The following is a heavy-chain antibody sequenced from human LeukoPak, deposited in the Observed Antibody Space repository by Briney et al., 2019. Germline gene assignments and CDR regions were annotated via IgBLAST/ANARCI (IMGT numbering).Heavy chain of an antibody. D-gene: IGHD1-26*01. Sequence: ASVKVSCKASGYTFTSYAMNWVRQAPGQGLEWMGWINPNSGGTNYAQKFQGRVTMTRDTSISTAYMELSRLRSDDTAVYYCARERFYSRGFDPWGQGTLVTVSS. J-gene: IGHJ5*02. CDR2: INPNSGGT. V-gene: IGHV1-2*02. CDR1: GYTFTSYA. CDR3: ARERFYSRGFDP.